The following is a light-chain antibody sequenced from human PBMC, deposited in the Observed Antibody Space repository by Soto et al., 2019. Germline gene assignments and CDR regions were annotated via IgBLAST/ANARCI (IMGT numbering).Light chain of an antibody. CDR2: DAS. CDR1: QSISSW. CDR3: QQYVA. J-gene: IGKJ3*01. Sequence: DIQMTQSPSTLSASVGDRVTITCRASQSISSWLAWYQQKPGKAPKLLICDASSLESGVPSRFSGSGSGTEFTLAVSSLQPDYFATYYCQQYVAFGPGTKVDIK. V-gene: IGKV1-5*01.